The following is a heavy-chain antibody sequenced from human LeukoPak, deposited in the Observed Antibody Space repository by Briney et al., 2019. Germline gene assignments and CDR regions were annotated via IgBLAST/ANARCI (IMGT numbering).Heavy chain of an antibody. CDR2: INPSAGSA. J-gene: IGHJ4*02. D-gene: IGHD3-10*01. V-gene: IGHV1-46*01. Sequence: APVKVSCKASGYTFTSYYMNWVRQAPGQGLEWMGIINPSAGSATYAQKFQGRITMTRDTSTSTVYMELSSLRSEDTAVYYCARDIVYYGSGGPFDYWGQGTLVTVSS. CDR3: ARDIVYYGSGGPFDY. CDR1: GYTFTSYY.